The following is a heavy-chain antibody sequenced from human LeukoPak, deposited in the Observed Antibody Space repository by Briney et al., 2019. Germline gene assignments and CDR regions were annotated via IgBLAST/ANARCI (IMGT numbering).Heavy chain of an antibody. CDR1: GFTFDDYA. CDR3: AKGIAGGSYGFDY. Sequence: GRSLRLSCAASGFTFDDYAMHWVRQAPGKGLEWVSGISWNSGSIGYADSVKGRFTISRDNAKNSLYLQMNSLRAEDTALYYCAKGIAGGSYGFDYWGQGTLVTVSS. J-gene: IGHJ4*02. D-gene: IGHD1-26*01. V-gene: IGHV3-9*01. CDR2: ISWNSGSI.